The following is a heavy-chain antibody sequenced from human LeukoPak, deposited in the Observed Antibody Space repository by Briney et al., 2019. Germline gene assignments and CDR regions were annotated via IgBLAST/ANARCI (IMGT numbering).Heavy chain of an antibody. Sequence: SETLSLTCTVSGTSLNNYYWSWIRQPAGKGLEWIGRIYTSGRTNYNPSLQNRVTMSVDTSKNHFSLKLTSVTAADTAIYYCARGDCGGDCFSTRSLNYYYYYMDVWGKGTTVTVSS. J-gene: IGHJ6*03. V-gene: IGHV4-4*07. CDR3: ARGDCGGDCFSTRSLNYYYYYMDV. CDR2: IYTSGRT. CDR1: GTSLNNYY. D-gene: IGHD2-21*02.